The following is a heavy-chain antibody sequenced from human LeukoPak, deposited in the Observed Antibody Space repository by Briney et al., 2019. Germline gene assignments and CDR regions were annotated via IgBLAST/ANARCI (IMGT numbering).Heavy chain of an antibody. V-gene: IGHV3-7*01. J-gene: IGHJ4*02. CDR1: GFTFSSYW. CDR2: IKQDGSEK. CDR3: ARERIAVAGTEDY. D-gene: IGHD6-19*01. Sequence: GGSLRLSCAAFGFTFSSYWMSWVRQAPGKGLEWVANIKQDGSEKYYVDSVKGRFTISRDNAKNSLYLQMNSLRAEDTAVYYCARERIAVAGTEDYWGQGTLVTVSS.